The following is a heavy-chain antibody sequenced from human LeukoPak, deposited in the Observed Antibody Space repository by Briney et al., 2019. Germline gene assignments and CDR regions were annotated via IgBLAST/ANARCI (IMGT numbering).Heavy chain of an antibody. CDR1: GGTFSSYA. CDR2: IIPIFGTV. V-gene: IGHV1-69*13. CDR3: AREAPLRSVYLYSFYYYMDV. J-gene: IGHJ6*03. D-gene: IGHD3-9*01. Sequence: SVKVSCKASGGTFSSYAISWVRQAPGQGLEWMGGIIPIFGTVNYAQKFQGRVTITADESTSTAYMELSSLRSEDTAVYYCAREAPLRSVYLYSFYYYMDVWGKGATVTVSS.